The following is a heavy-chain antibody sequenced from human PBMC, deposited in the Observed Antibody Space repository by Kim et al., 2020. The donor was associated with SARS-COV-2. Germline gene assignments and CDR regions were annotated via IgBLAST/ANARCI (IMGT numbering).Heavy chain of an antibody. CDR3: ARVRWQPGIAVAGIPYNWFDP. Sequence: SETLSLTCTVSGGSISSYYWSWIRQPPGKGLEWIGYIYYSGSTNYNPSLKSRVTISVDTSKNQFSLKLSSVTAADTAVYYCARVRWQPGIAVAGIPYNWFDPWGQGTLVTVSS. CDR2: IYYSGST. V-gene: IGHV4-59*13. CDR1: GGSISSYY. J-gene: IGHJ5*02. D-gene: IGHD6-19*01.